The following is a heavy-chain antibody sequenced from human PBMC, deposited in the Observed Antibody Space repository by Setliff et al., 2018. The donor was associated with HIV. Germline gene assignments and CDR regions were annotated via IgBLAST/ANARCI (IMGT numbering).Heavy chain of an antibody. J-gene: IGHJ3*02. CDR2: INPYSGDT. CDR3: AREGWPSDAFDI. Sequence: ASVKVSCKTSGYIFTTYGVSWIRQAPGQGLEWMGWINPYSGDTKYLQKFQGRVTLTTDTSTSTAYMDLRSLRSDDTAVYYCAREGWPSDAFDIWGQGTMVTVS. D-gene: IGHD2-15*01. V-gene: IGHV1-18*01. CDR1: GYIFTTYG.